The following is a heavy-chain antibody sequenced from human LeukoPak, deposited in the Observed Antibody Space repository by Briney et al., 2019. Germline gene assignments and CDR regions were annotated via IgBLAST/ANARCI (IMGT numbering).Heavy chain of an antibody. CDR3: GRCIVATMSFDY. Sequence: SETLSLTCTVSGGSISSRSYYWVWIRQPPGKGLEWIGSIYYSGSTYSNPSLKSPVTISVDTSKNQFSLKLSSVTDADTYVYYCGRCIVATMSFDYWGQGTLVTVSS. V-gene: IGHV4-39*01. CDR2: IYYSGST. D-gene: IGHD5-12*01. CDR1: GGSISSRSYY. J-gene: IGHJ4*02.